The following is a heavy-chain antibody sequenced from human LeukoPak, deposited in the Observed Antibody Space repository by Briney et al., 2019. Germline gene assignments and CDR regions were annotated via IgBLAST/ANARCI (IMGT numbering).Heavy chain of an antibody. Sequence: GGSLRLSCAASGFTFSSYSMNWVRQAPGKGLEWVSFISSSSSTIYYADSVKGRFTISRDNAKNSLYLQMNSLRAEDTAVYYCATSPPARGAADFDYWGQGTLVTVSS. CDR1: GFTFSSYS. CDR2: ISSSSSTI. J-gene: IGHJ4*02. CDR3: ATSPPARGAADFDY. D-gene: IGHD1-26*01. V-gene: IGHV3-48*04.